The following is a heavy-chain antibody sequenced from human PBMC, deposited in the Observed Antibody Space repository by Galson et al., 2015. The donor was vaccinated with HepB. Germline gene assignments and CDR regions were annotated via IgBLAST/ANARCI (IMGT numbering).Heavy chain of an antibody. CDR2: ISSSGRII. J-gene: IGHJ6*02. CDR1: GFTFSSYA. V-gene: IGHV3-48*03. Sequence: SLRLSCAASGFTFSSYAMHWVRQAPGKGLEWVSYISSSGRIIYYADSVKGRFTISRDSAKNSLYLQMNSLRAEDTAVYYCARENYYGSESPYYYYGLDVWGQGTTVTVSS. CDR3: ARENYYGSESPYYYYGLDV. D-gene: IGHD3-10*01.